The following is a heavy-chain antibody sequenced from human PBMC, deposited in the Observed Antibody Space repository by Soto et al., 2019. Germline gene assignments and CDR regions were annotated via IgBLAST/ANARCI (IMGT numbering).Heavy chain of an antibody. J-gene: IGHJ3*02. V-gene: IGHV3-30*18. Sequence: GGSLRLSCAASGFSFSFYGMHWVRQAPGKGLEWVAVIALDGINKYYADSVKGRFTFSRDNSKKTMYLQMNSLRAEDTAVYYCAKTTDGWFSAFEIWGQGTMVTVSS. CDR2: IALDGINK. CDR1: GFSFSFYG. CDR3: AKTTDGWFSAFEI. D-gene: IGHD6-19*01.